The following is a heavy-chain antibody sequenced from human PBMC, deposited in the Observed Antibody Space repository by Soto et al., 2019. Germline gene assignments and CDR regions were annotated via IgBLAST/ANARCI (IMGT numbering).Heavy chain of an antibody. V-gene: IGHV3-30-3*01. Sequence: QVQLVESGGGVVQPGRSLRLSCAASGFTFSSYALHWVRQAPGKGLEWVTIISYDGSTKYYADSAKGRFTISRDNSKNTLYLQMNSLRAEDTAMYYCAILTTVTTYWGQGTLVTVSS. CDR3: AILTTVTTY. CDR1: GFTFSSYA. J-gene: IGHJ4*02. D-gene: IGHD4-17*01. CDR2: ISYDGSTK.